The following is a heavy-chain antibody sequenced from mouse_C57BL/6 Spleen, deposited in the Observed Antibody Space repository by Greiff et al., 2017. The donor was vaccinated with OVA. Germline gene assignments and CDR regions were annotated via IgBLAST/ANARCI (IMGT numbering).Heavy chain of an antibody. CDR1: GYTFTSYW. Sequence: QVQLQQPGAELVKPGASVKLSCKASGYTFTSYWMHWVKQRPGQGLEWIGMIHPNSGSTNYNEKFKSKATLTVDKSSSTAYMQLSSLTSEDSAVYYCARDVDYYGSSFDYWGQGTTLTVSS. CDR3: ARDVDYYGSSFDY. CDR2: IHPNSGST. J-gene: IGHJ2*01. V-gene: IGHV1-64*01. D-gene: IGHD1-1*01.